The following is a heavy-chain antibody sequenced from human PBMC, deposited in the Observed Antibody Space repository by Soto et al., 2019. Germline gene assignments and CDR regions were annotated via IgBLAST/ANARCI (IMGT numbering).Heavy chain of an antibody. J-gene: IGHJ5*02. CDR3: ARGVGSSWFDP. CDR2: INPKNGDT. CDR1: GYRFTNYY. Sequence: GASVKVSCKASGYRFTNYYIHWVRQAPGQGLEWMGWINPKNGDTKYAQNFQGWVTMTRDTSITTAYMDLSRLRSDDMAVYYCARGVGSSWFDPWGQGTLVTVSS. V-gene: IGHV1-2*04. D-gene: IGHD6-13*01.